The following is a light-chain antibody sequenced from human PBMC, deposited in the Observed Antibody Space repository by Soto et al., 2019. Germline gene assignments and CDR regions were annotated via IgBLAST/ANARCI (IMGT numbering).Light chain of an antibody. CDR1: QSVSSY. CDR3: QQRSNLPPIT. V-gene: IGKV3-11*01. CDR2: DAS. Sequence: VVTQSPSTLSLSTGERATLSCRASQSVSSYLAWYQQKPGQAPRLLIYDASNRATGIPARFSGSGSGTDFTLTISSLEPEDFAVYYCQQRSNLPPITFGQGTRLEIK. J-gene: IGKJ5*01.